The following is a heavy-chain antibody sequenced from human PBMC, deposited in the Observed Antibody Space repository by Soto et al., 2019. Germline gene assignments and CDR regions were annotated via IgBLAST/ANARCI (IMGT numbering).Heavy chain of an antibody. CDR1: GFTFSSYG. CDR3: AKVAQGDPLFSDYGMDV. D-gene: IGHD2-21*01. Sequence: PGGSLRLSCAASGFTFSSYGMHWVRQAPGKGLVWVALISYDGSIKYYADSVKGRFTVSRDNSKNTLYLQMNSLRADDTAVYYCAKVAQGDPLFSDYGMDVWGQGTTVTVSS. V-gene: IGHV3-30*18. CDR2: ISYDGSIK. J-gene: IGHJ6*02.